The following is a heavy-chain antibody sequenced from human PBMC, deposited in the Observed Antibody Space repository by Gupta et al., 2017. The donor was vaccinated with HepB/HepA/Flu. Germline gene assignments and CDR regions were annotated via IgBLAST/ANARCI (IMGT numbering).Heavy chain of an antibody. Sequence: EVQLVESGGNLVQPWGSLRHSCAASGLIARHNYMTWVRQAPWRGLEWRSIIYGAGVGGSIYHADSLEGRFTMSRDDSENTIYLQMNSLRVDDTALYYCASSSAPNLGDHWGQGTLVTVSS. J-gene: IGHJ4*02. CDR2: IYGAGVGGSI. D-gene: IGHD6-19*01. V-gene: IGHV3-66*01. CDR1: GLIARHNY. CDR3: ASSSAPNLGDH.